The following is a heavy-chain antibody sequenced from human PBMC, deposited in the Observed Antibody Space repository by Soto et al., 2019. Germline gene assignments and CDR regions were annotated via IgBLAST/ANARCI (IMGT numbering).Heavy chain of an antibody. CDR1: GGTFSSYA. CDR3: ARDDELPGAVHYYYYGMDV. J-gene: IGHJ6*02. Sequence: QVQLVQSGAEVKKPGSSVKVSCKASGGTFSSYAISWVRQAPGQGLEWMGGIIPIFGTANYAQKFQGRVTITADESTSTAYMELSSLRSEDTAVYYCARDDELPGAVHYYYYGMDVWGQGTTVTVSS. V-gene: IGHV1-69*01. D-gene: IGHD1-26*01. CDR2: IIPIFGTA.